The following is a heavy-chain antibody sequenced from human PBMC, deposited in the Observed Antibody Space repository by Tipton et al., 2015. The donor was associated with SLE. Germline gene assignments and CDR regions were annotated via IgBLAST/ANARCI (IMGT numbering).Heavy chain of an antibody. CDR3: ARGDSSSWYAFDI. CDR1: GYSISSGYY. J-gene: IGHJ3*02. Sequence: TLSLTCAVSGYSISSGYYWGWIRQPPGKGLEWIGYIYYSGSTNYNPSLKSRVTISVDTSKNQFSLKLSSVTAADTAVYYCARGDSSSWYAFDIWGQGTMVTGSS. V-gene: IGHV4-38-2*01. CDR2: IYYSGST. D-gene: IGHD6-13*01.